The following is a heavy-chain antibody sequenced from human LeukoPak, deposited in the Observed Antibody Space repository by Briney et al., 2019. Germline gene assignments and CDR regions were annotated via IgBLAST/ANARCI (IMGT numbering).Heavy chain of an antibody. V-gene: IGHV4-61*02. CDR3: ARVVATTREFDY. CDR1: GGSISSGSYY. D-gene: IGHD1-26*01. CDR2: IYTSGST. Sequence: SETLSLTCTVSGGSISSGSYYWSWIRQPAGKGLEWIGRIYTSGSTHYNPSLKSRVTISVDTSKNQFSLKLSSVTAADTAVYYCARVVATTREFDYWGQGTLVTVSS. J-gene: IGHJ4*02.